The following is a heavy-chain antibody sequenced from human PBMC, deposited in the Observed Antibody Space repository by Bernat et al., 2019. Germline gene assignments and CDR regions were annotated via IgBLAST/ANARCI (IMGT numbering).Heavy chain of an antibody. J-gene: IGHJ5*02. D-gene: IGHD4-17*01. CDR1: GFTVSSNY. CDR2: IYSGGSP. Sequence: EVQLVESGGGLVQPGGSLRLSCAASGFTVSSNYMSWVRQAPGKGLEWVSVIYSGGSPYYADSVKGRFTISRDNSKNTLYLQMNSLRAEDTAVYYCARVRATVTSGWFDPWGQGTLVTVSS. V-gene: IGHV3-66*01. CDR3: ARVRATVTSGWFDP.